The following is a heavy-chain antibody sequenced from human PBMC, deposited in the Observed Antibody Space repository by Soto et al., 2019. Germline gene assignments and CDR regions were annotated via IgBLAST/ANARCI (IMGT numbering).Heavy chain of an antibody. V-gene: IGHV1-69*01. Sequence: VQLVQSGAEVKKPGSSVKVSCKASGGTFSSYAISWVRQAPGQGFEWMGGIIPIFGTANYAQKFQGRVTITADESTSTAYMELSSLRSEDTAVYYCARSRATAMTYYYYGMDVWGQGTTVTVSS. CDR1: GGTFSSYA. CDR2: IIPIFGTA. D-gene: IGHD5-18*01. J-gene: IGHJ6*02. CDR3: ARSRATAMTYYYYGMDV.